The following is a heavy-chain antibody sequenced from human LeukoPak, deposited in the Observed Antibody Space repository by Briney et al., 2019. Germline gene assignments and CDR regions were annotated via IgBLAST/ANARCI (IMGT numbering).Heavy chain of an antibody. CDR3: ARRRGYSYGRHFDY. Sequence: SETLSLTCAVYGGSFSGYYWSWIRQPPGKGLEWIGEINHSGSTNYNPSLKSRVTISVDTSKDQFSLKLSSVTAADTAVYYCARRRGYSYGRHFDYWGQGTLVTVSS. CDR2: INHSGST. J-gene: IGHJ4*02. CDR1: GGSFSGYY. V-gene: IGHV4-34*01. D-gene: IGHD5-18*01.